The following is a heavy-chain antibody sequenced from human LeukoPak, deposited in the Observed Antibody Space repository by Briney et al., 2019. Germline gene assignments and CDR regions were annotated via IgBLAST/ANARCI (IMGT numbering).Heavy chain of an antibody. Sequence: ASVKVSCKASGYTFTGYYMHWVRQAPGQGLEWMGIINPSGGSTSYAQKFQGRVTMTRDTSTSTVYMELSSLRSEDTAVYYCARVGYYYGSGSRRDAFDIWGQGTMVTVSS. CDR3: ARVGYYYGSGSRRDAFDI. J-gene: IGHJ3*02. D-gene: IGHD3-10*01. V-gene: IGHV1-46*03. CDR2: INPSGGST. CDR1: GYTFTGYY.